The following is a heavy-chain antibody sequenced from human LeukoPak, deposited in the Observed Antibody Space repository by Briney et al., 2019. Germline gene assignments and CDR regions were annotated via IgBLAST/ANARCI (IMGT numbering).Heavy chain of an antibody. CDR2: ISYDGSNK. Sequence: GGSLRLSCAASGFTVITNDMTWVRQAPGKGLEWVAVISYDGSNKYYADSVKGRFTISRDNSKNTLYLQMNSLRAEDTAVYYCARACITMIVVVPDYWGQGTLVTVSS. D-gene: IGHD3-22*01. J-gene: IGHJ4*02. V-gene: IGHV3-30*03. CDR3: ARACITMIVVVPDY. CDR1: GFTVITND.